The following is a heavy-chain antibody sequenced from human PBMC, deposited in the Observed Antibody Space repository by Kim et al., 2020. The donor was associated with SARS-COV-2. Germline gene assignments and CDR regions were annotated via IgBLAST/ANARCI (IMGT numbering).Heavy chain of an antibody. J-gene: IGHJ4*02. V-gene: IGHV1-69*13. Sequence: SVKVSCKASGGTFSSYAISWVRQAPGQGLEWMGGIIPIFGTANYAQKFQGRVPITADESTSTAYMELSSLPSEDTAVYYCARDYSSSWYYFDYWGQGTLVTVSS. CDR2: IIPIFGTA. CDR1: GGTFSSYA. D-gene: IGHD6-13*01. CDR3: ARDYSSSWYYFDY.